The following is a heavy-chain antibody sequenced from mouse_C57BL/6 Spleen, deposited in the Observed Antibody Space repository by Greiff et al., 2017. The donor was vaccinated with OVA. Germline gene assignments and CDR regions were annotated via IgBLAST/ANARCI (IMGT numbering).Heavy chain of an antibody. CDR2: IDPSDSET. V-gene: IGHV1-52*01. Sequence: QVQLQQPGAELVRPGSSVKLSCKASGYTFTSYWMHWVKQRPIQGLEWIGNIDPSDSETHYNQKFKDKATLTVDKSSSTAYMQLSSLTSEDAAVYYCAREGDGYDAFDDWGKGTTLTVSS. J-gene: IGHJ2*01. CDR3: AREGDGYDAFDD. CDR1: GYTFTSYW. D-gene: IGHD2-2*01.